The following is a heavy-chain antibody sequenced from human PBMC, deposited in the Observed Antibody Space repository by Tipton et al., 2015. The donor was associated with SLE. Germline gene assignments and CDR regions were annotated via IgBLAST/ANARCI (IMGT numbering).Heavy chain of an antibody. Sequence: SLRLSCAASGFTFSDYYMSWIRQAPGKGLEWVSDISSRSSYTNHADSVKGRFTISRDNAKNSLYLLMNSLRAEDTAVYYCARGQVADAFDIWGQGTMVTVSS. J-gene: IGHJ3*02. CDR2: ISSRSSYT. V-gene: IGHV3-11*06. CDR3: ARGQVADAFDI. D-gene: IGHD5-12*01. CDR1: GFTFSDYY.